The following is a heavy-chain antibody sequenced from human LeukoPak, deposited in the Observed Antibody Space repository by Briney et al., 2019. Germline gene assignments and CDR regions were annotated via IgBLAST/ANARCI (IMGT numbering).Heavy chain of an antibody. V-gene: IGHV4-59*01. CDR2: MYYSGST. CDR1: GGSISSYY. CDR3: ARDPIYGDLDAFDI. J-gene: IGHJ3*02. D-gene: IGHD4-17*01. Sequence: PSETLSLTCTVSGGSISSYYWSWIRQPPGKGLEWIGYMYYSGSTNYNPSLKSRVTISVDTSKNQFSLKLSSVTAADTAVYYCARDPIYGDLDAFDIWGQGTMVTVSS.